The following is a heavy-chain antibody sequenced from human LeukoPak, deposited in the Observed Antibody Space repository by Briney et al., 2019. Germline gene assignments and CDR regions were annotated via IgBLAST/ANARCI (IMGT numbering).Heavy chain of an antibody. CDR1: GYTFTGYY. J-gene: IGHJ5*02. V-gene: IGHV1-2*02. D-gene: IGHD6-19*01. CDR3: AREDPSLLRQWLVRYHHLNWFDP. Sequence: GASVKVSCKASGYTFTGYYMHWVRQAPGQGLEWMGWINPNSGGTNYAQKFQGRVTMTRDTSISTAYMELSRLRSDDTAVYYCAREDPSLLRQWLVRYHHLNWFDPWGQGTLVTVSS. CDR2: INPNSGGT.